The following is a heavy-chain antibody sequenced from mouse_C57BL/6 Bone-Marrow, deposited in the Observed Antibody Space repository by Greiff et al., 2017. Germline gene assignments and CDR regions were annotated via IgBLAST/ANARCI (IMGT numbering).Heavy chain of an antibody. D-gene: IGHD6-1*01. J-gene: IGHJ2*01. V-gene: IGHV1-69*01. CDR2: IDPSDSYT. CDR3: ARRSLWDFDY. CDR1: GYTFTSYW. Sequence: QVQLQQSGAELVMPGASVKLSCKASGYTFTSYWMHWVKQRPGQGLEWIGEIDPSDSYTNYNQKFKGKSTLTVDKSSSTAYMQLSSLTSEDSAVYYCARRSLWDFDYWGQGTTLTVSS.